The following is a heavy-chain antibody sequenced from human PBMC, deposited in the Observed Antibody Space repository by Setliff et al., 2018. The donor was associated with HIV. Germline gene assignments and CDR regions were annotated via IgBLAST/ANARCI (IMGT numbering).Heavy chain of an antibody. V-gene: IGHV4-39*01. J-gene: IGHJ6*03. CDR1: GGSISSRDYY. D-gene: IGHD3-9*01. CDR2: VYYSGGT. CDR3: ARQRDFDWLLRNYYYMDV. Sequence: SETLSLTCTVSGGSISSRDYYWGWIRQPPGKGLEWIGSVYYSGGTYYNPSLKSRVTISVDTSKNHFSLKLSSVTAADTAVYYCARQRDFDWLLRNYYYMDVWGKGTTVTVSS.